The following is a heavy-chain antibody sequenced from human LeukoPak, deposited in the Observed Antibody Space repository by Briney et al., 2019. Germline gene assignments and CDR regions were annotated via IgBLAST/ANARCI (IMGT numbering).Heavy chain of an antibody. CDR2: IYHSGST. CDR1: GGSISSSSYY. J-gene: IGHJ6*03. V-gene: IGHV4-39*07. D-gene: IGHD5-18*01. CDR3: ARRFNSYGYYYMDV. Sequence: SETLSLTCTVSGGSISSSSYYWGWIRQPPGMGLEWIGSIYHSGSTYYNPSLKSRVTISVDTSKNQFSLKLSSVTAADTAVYYCARRFNSYGYYYMDVWGKGTTVTVSS.